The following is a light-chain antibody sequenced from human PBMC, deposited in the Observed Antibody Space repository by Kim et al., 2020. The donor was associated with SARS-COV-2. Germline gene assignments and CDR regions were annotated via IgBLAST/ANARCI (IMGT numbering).Light chain of an antibody. CDR1: NIGSKN. V-gene: IGLV3-9*01. CDR2: RDS. J-gene: IGLJ3*02. CDR3: QVWDSSTV. Sequence: VSVALRQTARITCGGNNIGSKNVHWYQQKPGQAPVLVIYRDSNRPSGIPDRFSGSNSGNTATLTISRAQAGDEADYYCQVWDSSTVFGGGTQLTVL.